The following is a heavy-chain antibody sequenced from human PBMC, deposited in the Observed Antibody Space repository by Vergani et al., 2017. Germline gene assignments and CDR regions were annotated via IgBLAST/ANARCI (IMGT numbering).Heavy chain of an antibody. CDR2: INPRGGTT. J-gene: IGHJ6*02. CDR3: ARGDGMDV. V-gene: IGHV1-46*01. CDR1: GYTFTSYY. Sequence: QVQLVQSGAEVKKPGASVKVSCKASGYTFTSYYMHWVRQAPAHGLICLGIINPRGGTTSYAQKFQGRVTMTRDTSTSTVYMELSSLRSEDTAVYYCARGDGMDVWGQGTTVTVSS. D-gene: IGHD3-10*01.